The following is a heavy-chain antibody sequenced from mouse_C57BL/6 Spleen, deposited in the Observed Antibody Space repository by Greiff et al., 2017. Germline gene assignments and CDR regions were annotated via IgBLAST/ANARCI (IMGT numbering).Heavy chain of an antibody. CDR1: GYTFTSYG. CDR2: IYPRSGNT. Sequence: VQLQQSGAELARPGASVKLSCKASGYTFTSYGISWVKQRTGQGLEWIGEIYPRSGNTYYNEKFKGKATLTADKSSSTAYMELRSLTAEDSAVYFCARMGNYYGSSYGYFDYWGQGTTLTVSS. D-gene: IGHD1-1*01. CDR3: ARMGNYYGSSYGYFDY. J-gene: IGHJ2*01. V-gene: IGHV1-81*01.